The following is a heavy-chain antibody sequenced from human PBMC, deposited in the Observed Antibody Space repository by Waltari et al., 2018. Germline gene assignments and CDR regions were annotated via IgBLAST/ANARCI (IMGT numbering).Heavy chain of an antibody. CDR1: GGSISSGGYS. CDR2: IYHSGST. D-gene: IGHD3-16*02. CDR3: ARATFGGVIGTYYFDY. Sequence: QLQLQESGSGLVKPSQTLSLTCAVSGGSISSGGYSWSWIRQPPGKGLEWIGYIYHSGSTYYNPSLKSRVTISVDRSKNQFSLKLSSVTTADTAVYYCARATFGGVIGTYYFDYWGQGTLVTVSS. J-gene: IGHJ4*02. V-gene: IGHV4-30-2*01.